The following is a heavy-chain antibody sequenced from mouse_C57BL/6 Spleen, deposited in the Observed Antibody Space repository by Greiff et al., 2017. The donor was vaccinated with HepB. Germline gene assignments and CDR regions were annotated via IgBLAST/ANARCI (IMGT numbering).Heavy chain of an antibody. V-gene: IGHV5-17*01. D-gene: IGHD1-1*01. Sequence: EVMLVESGGGLVKPGGSLKLSCAASGFTFSDYGMHWVRQAPEKGLEWVAYISSGSSTIYYADTVKGRFTISRDNAKNTLFMQMTSLRSEDTAMYYFARREGTVVATGAYFDNWGQGTTLTVSS. CDR1: GFTFSDYG. J-gene: IGHJ2*01. CDR3: ARREGTVVATGAYFDN. CDR2: ISSGSSTI.